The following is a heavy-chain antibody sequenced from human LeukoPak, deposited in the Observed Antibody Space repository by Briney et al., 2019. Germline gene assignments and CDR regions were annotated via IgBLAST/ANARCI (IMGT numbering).Heavy chain of an antibody. D-gene: IGHD5-18*01. CDR1: GYTFTSYA. CDR3: ARGWQLWYTEKSKKDAFDI. J-gene: IGHJ3*02. V-gene: IGHV1-3*01. Sequence: ASVKVSCKASGYTFTSYAMHWVRQAPGQRLEWMGWINAGNGNTKYSQKFQGRVTITRDTSASTAYMELSSLRSEDTAVYYCARGWQLWYTEKSKKDAFDIWGQGTMVTVSS. CDR2: INAGNGNT.